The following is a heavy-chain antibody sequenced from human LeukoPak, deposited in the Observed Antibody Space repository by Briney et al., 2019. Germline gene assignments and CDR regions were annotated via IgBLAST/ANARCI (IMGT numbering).Heavy chain of an antibody. CDR1: GGSISSYY. CDR3: ASAPTYYDFWSGYINWFDP. CDR2: IYYSGST. V-gene: IGHV4-59*01. D-gene: IGHD3-3*01. J-gene: IGHJ5*02. Sequence: SETLSLTCTVSGGSISSYYWSWIRQPPGKGLEWIGYIYYSGSTNYNPSLKSRVTISVDTSKNQFSLKLSSVTAADTAVYYCASAPTYYDFWSGYINWFDPWGQGTLVTVSS.